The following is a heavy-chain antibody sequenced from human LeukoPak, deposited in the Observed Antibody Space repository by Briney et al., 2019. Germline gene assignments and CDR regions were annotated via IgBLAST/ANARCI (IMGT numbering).Heavy chain of an antibody. Sequence: ALVKVSCKASGYTFTSYDINWVRQATGQGLEWMGWMNPNSGNTGYAQKFQGRVTMARNTSISTAYMELSSLRSEDTAVYYCARGLSSLGDLDYWGQGTLVTVSS. J-gene: IGHJ4*02. D-gene: IGHD3-16*01. CDR3: ARGLSSLGDLDY. CDR2: MNPNSGNT. V-gene: IGHV1-8*01. CDR1: GYTFTSYD.